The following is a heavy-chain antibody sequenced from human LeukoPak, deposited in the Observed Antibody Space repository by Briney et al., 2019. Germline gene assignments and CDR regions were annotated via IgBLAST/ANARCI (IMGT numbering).Heavy chain of an antibody. Sequence: ASVKVSCKVSGYTLTELSMHWVRQAPGKGLEWMGGFDPEDGETIYAQKFQGRVTMTEDTSTDTAYMELNSLRSEDTAVYYCATAPPTAPEDYYYYMDVWGKGTTVTVSS. CDR3: ATAPPTAPEDYYYYMDV. D-gene: IGHD4-17*01. J-gene: IGHJ6*03. CDR2: FDPEDGET. CDR1: GYTLTELS. V-gene: IGHV1-24*01.